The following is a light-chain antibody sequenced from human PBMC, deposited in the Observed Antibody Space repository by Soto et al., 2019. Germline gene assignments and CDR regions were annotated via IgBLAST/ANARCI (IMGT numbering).Light chain of an antibody. CDR1: SSDVGGYNY. V-gene: IGLV2-14*01. Sequence: QSALTQPASVSGSPGQSITISCTGTSSDVGGYNYVSWYQQHPGKAPKLIIYEVSNRPSGVSNRFSGSKSGNTASLTISWLQAEDEADYYCKSYTRQSTGVFGTGTKLTVL. CDR3: KSYTRQSTGV. CDR2: EVS. J-gene: IGLJ1*01.